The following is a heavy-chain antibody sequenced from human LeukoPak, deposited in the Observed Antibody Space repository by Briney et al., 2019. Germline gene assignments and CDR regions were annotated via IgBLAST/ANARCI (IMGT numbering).Heavy chain of an antibody. J-gene: IGHJ4*02. CDR1: GFTFSDYY. V-gene: IGHV3-11*04. Sequence: PGGSLRLSCAASGFTFSDYYMNWIRQAPGRGLEWVSYISRGGTTIYYADSVKGRFTISRDDAKNSLYLQMNSLRAEDTAVYYCARNQRRLDYWGQGTLVTVSS. D-gene: IGHD1-14*01. CDR2: ISRGGTTI. CDR3: ARNQRRLDY.